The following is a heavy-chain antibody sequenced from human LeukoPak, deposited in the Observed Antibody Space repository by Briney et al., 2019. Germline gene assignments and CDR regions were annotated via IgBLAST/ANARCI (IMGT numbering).Heavy chain of an antibody. J-gene: IGHJ3*01. D-gene: IGHD3-10*01. V-gene: IGHV1-2*02. CDR2: FDPNTGGI. Sequence: AASVKVSCKASGDTLTGYYIHWVRQAPRQGLEWMGWFDPNTGGIHYAQKFQGRVTMTRDTSIDTDYLELRSLISDDTALYYCAGYNVVRGVTLSAFDLWGQGTVVTVSS. CDR3: AGYNVVRGVTLSAFDL. CDR1: GDTLTGYY.